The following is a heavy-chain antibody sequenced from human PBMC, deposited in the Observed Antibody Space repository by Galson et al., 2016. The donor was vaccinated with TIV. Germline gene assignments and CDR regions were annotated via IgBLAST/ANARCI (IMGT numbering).Heavy chain of an antibody. V-gene: IGHV3-53*05. CDR1: GLSVSINY. J-gene: IGHJ6*02. CDR3: ARDRVVDATYYYYYYGMDV. Sequence: SLRPSCAASGLSVSINYMTWVRQAPGKGLEWVSLISEGGNTYYTDSVKGRFIISRDNSKHTLYLQMNSLRVEDTAVYYCARDRVVDATYYYYYYGMDVWGQGTAVTVSS. CDR2: ISEGGNT. D-gene: IGHD2-15*01.